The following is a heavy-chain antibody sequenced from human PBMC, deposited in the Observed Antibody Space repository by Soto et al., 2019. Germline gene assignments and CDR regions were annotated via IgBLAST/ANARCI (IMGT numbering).Heavy chain of an antibody. CDR2: IYYSGST. D-gene: IGHD3-22*01. J-gene: IGHJ4*02. Sequence: LQLQESGPGLVKSSETLSITCTVSDRSISSSSDYWGWIRQLPGKEREWIGSIYYSGSTYYNPSLKSAVTIYVDTSKNHVSLKLSTVTAADTAVYYCARHDDYDSSGYAPDYWGQGTLVTVSS. CDR1: DRSISSSSDY. V-gene: IGHV4-39*01. CDR3: ARHDDYDSSGYAPDY.